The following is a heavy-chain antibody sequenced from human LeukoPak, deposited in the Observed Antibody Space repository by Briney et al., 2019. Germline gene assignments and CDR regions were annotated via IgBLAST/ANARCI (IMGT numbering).Heavy chain of an antibody. CDR3: AKGGSSWSEFDY. V-gene: IGHV3-48*03. CDR1: GFTFSSYE. D-gene: IGHD6-13*01. Sequence: PGGSLRLPCAASGFTFSSYEMNWVRQAPGKGLEWVSYISSSGSTIYYADSVKGRFTISRDNAKNSLYLQMNSLRDDDTAVYYCAKGGSSWSEFDYWGQGTLVTVSS. CDR2: ISSSGSTI. J-gene: IGHJ4*02.